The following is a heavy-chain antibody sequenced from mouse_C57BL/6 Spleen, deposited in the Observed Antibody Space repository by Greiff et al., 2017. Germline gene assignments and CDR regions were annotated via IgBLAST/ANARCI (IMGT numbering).Heavy chain of an antibody. J-gene: IGHJ4*01. CDR2: IYPGDGAT. Sequence: VQLQQSGPELVKPGASVKISCKASGYAFSSSWMNWVKQRPGKGLEWIGRIYPGDGATSYNGKFKGKATLTADKSSSTAYMQLSSLTSEDSAVYFCARSYGSRYAMDYWGQGTSGTVSS. CDR3: ARSYGSRYAMDY. CDR1: GYAFSSSW. D-gene: IGHD2-10*02. V-gene: IGHV1-82*01.